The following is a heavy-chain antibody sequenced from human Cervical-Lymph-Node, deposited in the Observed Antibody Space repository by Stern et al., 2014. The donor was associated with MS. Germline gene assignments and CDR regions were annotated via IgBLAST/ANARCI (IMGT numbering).Heavy chain of an antibody. Sequence: QLQLQESGPGLVKPSQTLSLTCTVSGVSISSGGYYWSWIRQHPGKGLECIGYIYYSGSTYYNPSLKSLVTISVDTSKNQFSLKLSSVTAADTAVYYCARVTVTTYGQFDPWGQGTLVTVSS. CDR1: GVSISSGGYY. J-gene: IGHJ5*02. V-gene: IGHV4-31*01. D-gene: IGHD4-17*01. CDR3: ARVTVTTYGQFDP. CDR2: IYYSGST.